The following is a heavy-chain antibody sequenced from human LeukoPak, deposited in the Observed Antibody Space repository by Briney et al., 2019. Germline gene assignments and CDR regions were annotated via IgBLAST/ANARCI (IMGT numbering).Heavy chain of an antibody. V-gene: IGHV4-39*07. CDR1: DGSISSSSYY. D-gene: IGHD5-24*01. Sequence: PSETLPLTCTVSDGSISSSSYYWGWIRQPPGKGLEWIGSIYYSGGTYYNPSLKSRVTISVDTSKNQFSLKLSSVTAADTAVYYCARARPRWGYDYWGQGTLVTVSS. CDR2: IYYSGGT. CDR3: ARARPRWGYDY. J-gene: IGHJ4*02.